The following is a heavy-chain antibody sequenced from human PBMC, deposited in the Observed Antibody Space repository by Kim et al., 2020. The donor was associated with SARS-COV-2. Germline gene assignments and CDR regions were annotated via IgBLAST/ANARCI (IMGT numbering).Heavy chain of an antibody. J-gene: IGHJ3*02. D-gene: IGHD3-22*01. CDR2: ISYDGSNK. V-gene: IGHV3-30-3*01. CDR1: GFTFSSYA. CDR3: ARDLVDYYDSSGFSAFDI. Sequence: GGSLRLSCAASGFTFSSYAMHWVRQAPGKGLEWVAVISYDGSNKYYADSVKGRFTISRDNSKNTLYLQMNSLRAEDTAVYYCARDLVDYYDSSGFSAFDIWGQGTMVTVSS.